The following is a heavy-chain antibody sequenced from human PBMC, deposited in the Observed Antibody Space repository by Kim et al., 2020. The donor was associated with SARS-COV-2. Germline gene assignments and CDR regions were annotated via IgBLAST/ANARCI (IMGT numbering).Heavy chain of an antibody. CDR2: ISYDGSNK. CDR3: AKDRIAVAGRGVYMDV. Sequence: GGSLRLSCAASGFTFSSYGMHWVRQAPGKGLEWVAVISYDGSNKYYADSVKGRFTISRDNSKNTLYLQMNSLRAEDTAVYYCAKDRIAVAGRGVYMDVWG. V-gene: IGHV3-30*18. D-gene: IGHD6-19*01. CDR1: GFTFSSYG. J-gene: IGHJ6*03.